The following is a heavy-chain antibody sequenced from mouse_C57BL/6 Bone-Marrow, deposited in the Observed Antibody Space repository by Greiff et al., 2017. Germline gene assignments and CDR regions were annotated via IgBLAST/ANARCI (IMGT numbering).Heavy chain of an antibody. D-gene: IGHD2-4*01. Sequence: QVQLKQSGAELAKPGASVKLSCKASGYTFTGYWMHGVKQRPGRGLEWIGYINPSSGYTKYNQKFKDKATLTADKSSSTAYMQLSSLTYEDSAVYYCARERLQYFDYWGQGTTLTVSS. J-gene: IGHJ2*01. CDR3: ARERLQYFDY. CDR1: GYTFTGYW. CDR2: INPSSGYT. V-gene: IGHV1-7*01.